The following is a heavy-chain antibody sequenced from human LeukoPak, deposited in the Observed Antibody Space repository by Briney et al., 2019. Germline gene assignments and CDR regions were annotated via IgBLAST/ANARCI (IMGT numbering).Heavy chain of an antibody. CDR1: GFTFSSYG. Sequence: LTGGSLRLSCAASGFTFSSYGMHWVRQAPGKGLEWVAVIWYDGSNKYYADSVKGRFTISRDNSKNTLYLQMNSLRAEDTAVYYCAKDYSSGWYRLDYWGQGTLVTVSS. CDR3: AKDYSSGWYRLDY. J-gene: IGHJ4*02. CDR2: IWYDGSNK. D-gene: IGHD6-19*01. V-gene: IGHV3-33*06.